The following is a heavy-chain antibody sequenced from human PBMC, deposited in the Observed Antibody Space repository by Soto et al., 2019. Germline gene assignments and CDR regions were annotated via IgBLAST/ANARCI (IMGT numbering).Heavy chain of an antibody. CDR2: IYYSGST. V-gene: IGHV4-61*01. Sequence: SETLSLTCTVSGGSVSSGSYYWSWIRQPPGKGLEWIGYIYYSGSTNYNPSLKSRVTISVDTSKNQFSLKLSSVTAADTAVYYCARESGEADAFDIWGQGTMVTVSS. D-gene: IGHD7-27*01. J-gene: IGHJ3*02. CDR3: ARESGEADAFDI. CDR1: GGSVSSGSYY.